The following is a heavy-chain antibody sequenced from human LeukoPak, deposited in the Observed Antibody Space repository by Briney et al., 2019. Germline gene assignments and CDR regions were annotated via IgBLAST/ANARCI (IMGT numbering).Heavy chain of an antibody. CDR3: ARDSSPSYGSSGYRPSDFDY. CDR1: GITLTDYY. Sequence: PGGSLRLSCAASGITLTDYYMSWIRQAPGKGLEWVSYISSSGSNQKYADSVKGRFTISRDNAKNSLYLQMNSLRAEDMAVYYCARDSSPSYGSSGYRPSDFDYWGQGTLVTVSS. J-gene: IGHJ4*02. V-gene: IGHV3-11*04. CDR2: ISSSGSNQ. D-gene: IGHD3-22*01.